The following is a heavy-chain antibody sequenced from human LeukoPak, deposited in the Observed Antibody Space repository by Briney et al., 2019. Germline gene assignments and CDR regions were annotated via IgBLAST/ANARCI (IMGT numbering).Heavy chain of an antibody. V-gene: IGHV3-64*01. J-gene: IGHJ5*02. CDR2: ISGDGGST. Sequence: GGSLRLSCAASGFTFSNYPMHWVRQAPGKGLEYVSAISGDGGSTYYANSVKGRFTISRDNSKNTLYLQMGSLRAEDMAICYCARDYSSGWSNWFDPWGQGTLVTVSS. CDR3: ARDYSSGWSNWFDP. D-gene: IGHD6-19*01. CDR1: GFTFSNYP.